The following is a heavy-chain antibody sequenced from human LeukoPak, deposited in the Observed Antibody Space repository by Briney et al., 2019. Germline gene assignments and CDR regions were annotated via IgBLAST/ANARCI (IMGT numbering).Heavy chain of an antibody. CDR1: GFTFNNYS. CDR3: VRDGATRLEFDY. J-gene: IGHJ4*02. CDR2: ISAGSTYI. V-gene: IGHV3-21*01. Sequence: GGSLRLPCAASGFTFNNYSMNWVRQAPGKGLEWVSSISAGSTYIHYADSVKGRFTISRDNARNSPFMQMNSLRAEDTAVYYCVRDGATRLEFDYWGQGTLVTVSS. D-gene: IGHD4/OR15-4a*01.